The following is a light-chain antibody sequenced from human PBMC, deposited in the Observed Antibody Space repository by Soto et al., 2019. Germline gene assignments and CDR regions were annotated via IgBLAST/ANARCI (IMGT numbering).Light chain of an antibody. CDR1: SSDVGGYNY. CDR2: DVS. J-gene: IGLJ2*01. V-gene: IGLV2-11*01. Sequence: QSALTQPRSVSGSPGQSVTISCTGTSSDVGGYNYVSWYQQHPGKAPKLVIYDVSKRPSGVPDRFSGSKSGNTPSLTVSGLQADDEALYYCSSYAGNNNFLFGGGTKLTVL. CDR3: SSYAGNNNFL.